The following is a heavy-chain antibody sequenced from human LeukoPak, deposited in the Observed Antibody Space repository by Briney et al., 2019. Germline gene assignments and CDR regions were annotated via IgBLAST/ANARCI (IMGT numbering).Heavy chain of an antibody. V-gene: IGHV1-18*01. CDR2: ISAYNGNT. J-gene: IGHJ3*02. CDR3: ARSVVGLRNDAFDI. Sequence: ASVNVSCKASGYTFTSYGISWVRQAPGQGLEWMGWISAYNGNTNNAQKLQGRVTMTTDTSTSTAYMELRSLRSDDTAVYYCARSVVGLRNDAFDIWGQGTMVTVSS. CDR1: GYTFTSYG. D-gene: IGHD2-21*01.